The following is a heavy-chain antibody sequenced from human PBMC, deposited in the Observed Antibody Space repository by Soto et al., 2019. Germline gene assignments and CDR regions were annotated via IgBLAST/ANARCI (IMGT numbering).Heavy chain of an antibody. CDR1: GGTFSSYA. CDR3: ARTTVFYSSGWYYFDY. Sequence: SVKVSCKASGGTFSSYAISWVRQAPGQGLEWMGGIIPIFGTANYAQKFQGRVTITADESTSTAYMELSSLRSEDTAVYYCARTTVFYSSGWYYFDYWGQGTLVTVSS. CDR2: IIPIFGTA. V-gene: IGHV1-69*13. J-gene: IGHJ4*02. D-gene: IGHD6-19*01.